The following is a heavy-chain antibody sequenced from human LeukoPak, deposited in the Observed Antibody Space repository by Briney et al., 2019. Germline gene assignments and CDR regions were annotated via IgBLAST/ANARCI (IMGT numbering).Heavy chain of an antibody. D-gene: IGHD3-16*02. J-gene: IGHJ6*03. CDR1: GYTFTSYD. CDR3: ARGHYDYVWGSYRRSYYYYYMDV. Sequence: ASVKVSCKASGYTFTSYDINWVRQATGQGLEWMGWMNPNSGNTGYAQKFQGRVTMTRNTSIGTAYMELSSLRSEDTAVYYCARGHYDYVWGSYRRSYYYYYMDVWGKGTTVTISS. V-gene: IGHV1-8*01. CDR2: MNPNSGNT.